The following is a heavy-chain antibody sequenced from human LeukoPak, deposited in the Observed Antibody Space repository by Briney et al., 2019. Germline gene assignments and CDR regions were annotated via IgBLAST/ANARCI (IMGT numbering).Heavy chain of an antibody. CDR2: INHSGST. D-gene: IGHD2-15*01. J-gene: IGHJ4*02. V-gene: IGHV4-34*01. CDR1: GGSFSGYY. Sequence: SETLSLTCAVYGGSFSGYYWSWIRQPPGKGLEWIGEINHSGSTNYNPSLKSRVTISVDTSKNQFSLKLSSVTAATTAVYYCTRGGLCSGGSCYPGRFDYWGQGTLVTVSS. CDR3: TRGGLCSGGSCYPGRFDY.